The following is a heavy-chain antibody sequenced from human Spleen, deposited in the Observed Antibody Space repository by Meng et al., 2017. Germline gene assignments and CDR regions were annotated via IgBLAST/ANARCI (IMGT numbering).Heavy chain of an antibody. Sequence: GGSLRLSCIASGFAFDDYAMHWVRQAPGKGLEWVSGLSWNSGTIVYADSVKGRFTISRDNAKSSLYLQMSSLTAEDTALYYCAKVGERNDYWGQGTLVTVSS. CDR3: AKVGERNDY. D-gene: IGHD3-3*01. CDR1: GFAFDDYA. CDR2: LSWNSGTI. J-gene: IGHJ4*02. V-gene: IGHV3-9*01.